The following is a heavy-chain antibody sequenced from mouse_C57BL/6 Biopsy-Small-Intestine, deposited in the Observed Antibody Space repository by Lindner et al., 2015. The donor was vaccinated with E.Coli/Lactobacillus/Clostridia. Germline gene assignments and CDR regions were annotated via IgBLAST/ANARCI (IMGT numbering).Heavy chain of an antibody. V-gene: IGHV1-9*01. CDR1: GYAFTNYL. CDR2: ILPGSGST. J-gene: IGHJ2*01. Sequence: VQLQESGAELVRPGTSVKVSCKASGYAFTNYLIEWVKQRPGHGLEWIGEILPGSGSTNYNEKFKGRATFTADTSSNTAYMQLSSLTTEDSAIYYCARHDYEGDYWGQGTTLTVSS. CDR3: ARHDYEGDY. D-gene: IGHD2-4*01.